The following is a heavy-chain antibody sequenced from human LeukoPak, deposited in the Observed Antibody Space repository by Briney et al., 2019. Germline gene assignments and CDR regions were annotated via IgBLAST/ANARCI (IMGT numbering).Heavy chain of an antibody. V-gene: IGHV1-46*01. D-gene: IGHD3-22*01. Sequence: ASVNVSCKASGYTFTTHYMHWVRQAPGQGLEWVGIINPTSGDTILAQKFQGRVVMTRDTSASTVYMELRSLRSEDTAVFYCARGIEVSGANDYWGQGTLVIVSS. J-gene: IGHJ4*02. CDR1: GYTFTTHY. CDR3: ARGIEVSGANDY. CDR2: INPTSGDT.